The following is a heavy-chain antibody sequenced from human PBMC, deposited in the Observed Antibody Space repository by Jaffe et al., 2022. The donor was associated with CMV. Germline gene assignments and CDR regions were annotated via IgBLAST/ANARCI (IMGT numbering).Heavy chain of an antibody. CDR3: ARVRDSSGYYSGYYGMDV. CDR2: INSDGSST. D-gene: IGHD3-22*01. Sequence: EVQLVESGGGLVQPGGSLRLSCAASGFTFSSYWMHWVRQAPGKGLVWVSRINSDGSSTSYADSVKGRFTISRDNAKNTLYLQMNSLRAEDTAVYYCARVRDSSGYYSGYYGMDVWGQGTTVTVSS. J-gene: IGHJ6*02. V-gene: IGHV3-74*01. CDR1: GFTFSSYW.